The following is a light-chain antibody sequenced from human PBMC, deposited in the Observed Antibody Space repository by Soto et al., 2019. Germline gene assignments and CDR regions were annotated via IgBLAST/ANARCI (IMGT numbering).Light chain of an antibody. CDR3: VAWDDSLNGYVV. V-gene: IGLV1-44*01. CDR2: SNN. J-gene: IGLJ2*01. Sequence: QSALTQPPSASGTPGQRVTISCSGSGSNIGSNTVNWYQQLPGTAPKLVIYSNNQRPSGAPDRFSGSKSGTSASLAISGLQSEDEADYYCVAWDDSLNGYVVFGGGTKVTVL. CDR1: GSNIGSNT.